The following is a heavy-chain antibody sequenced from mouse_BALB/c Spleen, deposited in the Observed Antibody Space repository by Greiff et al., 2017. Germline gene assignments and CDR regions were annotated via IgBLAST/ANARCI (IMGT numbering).Heavy chain of an antibody. V-gene: IGHV1-80*01. CDR2: IYPGDGDT. CDR1: GYAFSSYW. CDR3: ARGYDDAMDY. J-gene: IGHJ4*01. D-gene: IGHD2-14*01. Sequence: QVQLQQSRAELVRPGSSVKISCKASGYAFSSYWMNWVKQRPGQGLEWIGQIYPGDGDTNYNGKFKGKATLTADKSSSTAYMQLSSLTSEDSAVYFCARGYDDAMDYWGQGTSVTVSS.